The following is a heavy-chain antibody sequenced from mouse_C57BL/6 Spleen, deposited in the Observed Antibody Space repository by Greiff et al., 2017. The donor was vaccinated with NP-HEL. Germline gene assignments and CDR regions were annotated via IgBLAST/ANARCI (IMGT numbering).Heavy chain of an antibody. D-gene: IGHD1-1*01. CDR1: GFNIKDTY. Sequence: VQLQQSVAELVRPGASVKLSCTASGFNIKDTYMHWVKQRPEQGLEWIGRIDPANGNTKYAPKFQGKATITADTSSNTAYLQLSSLTSEDTAIYYCARDYYGSSGVLDVWGTGTTVTVSS. V-gene: IGHV14-3*01. CDR2: IDPANGNT. CDR3: ARDYYGSSGVLDV. J-gene: IGHJ1*03.